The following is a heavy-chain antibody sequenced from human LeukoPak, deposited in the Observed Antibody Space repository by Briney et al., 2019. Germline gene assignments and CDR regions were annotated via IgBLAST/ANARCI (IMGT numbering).Heavy chain of an antibody. V-gene: IGHV1-2*02. CDR2: INPNSGGT. CDR1: GYTFTGYY. Sequence: WASVKVSCKASGYTFTGYYMHWVRQAPGQGLEWMGWINPNSGGTNYAQKFQGRVTMTRDTSISTAYMELSRLRSDDTAVYYCARCHGYSSSCRGDYWGQGTLVTVSS. CDR3: ARCHGYSSSCRGDY. D-gene: IGHD6-13*01. J-gene: IGHJ4*02.